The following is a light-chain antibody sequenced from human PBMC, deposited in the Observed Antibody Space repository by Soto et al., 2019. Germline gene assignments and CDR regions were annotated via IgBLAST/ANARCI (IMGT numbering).Light chain of an antibody. Sequence: QSALTQPASVSGSPGQSITISCTGTISDVGGYNYVSWYQQHPGKAPKLMIYDVSNRPSGVSNRFSGSKSGNTASLTISGLQAEDEADYYCSSYTSSSTIVVFGGGTKVTVL. CDR3: SSYTSSSTIVV. CDR1: ISDVGGYNY. CDR2: DVS. J-gene: IGLJ2*01. V-gene: IGLV2-14*01.